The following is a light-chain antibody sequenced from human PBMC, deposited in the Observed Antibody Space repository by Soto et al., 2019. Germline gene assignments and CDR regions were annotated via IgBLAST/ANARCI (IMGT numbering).Light chain of an antibody. Sequence: QSALTQPASVSGSPGRSITISCTGTSSDVGSYNLVSWYQQHPGKAPKLIIYEGSKRPSGVSNRFSGSKSGNTASLTISGLQAEDEADYYCCSYAGSAYVFGTGTKVTVL. J-gene: IGLJ1*01. V-gene: IGLV2-23*01. CDR2: EGS. CDR1: SSDVGSYNL. CDR3: CSYAGSAYV.